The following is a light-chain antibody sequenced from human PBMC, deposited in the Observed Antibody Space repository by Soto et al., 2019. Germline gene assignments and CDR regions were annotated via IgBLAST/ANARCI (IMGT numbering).Light chain of an antibody. CDR3: QSFDSSRSSYV. V-gene: IGLV1-40*01. CDR2: GNN. CDR1: TSNIGPNYD. J-gene: IGLJ1*01. Sequence: QSVLTQPPSVSGAPGQRVTIACAGSTSNIGPNYDVHWYQQHPGTAPKVLIYGNNNRPSGVPDRFSASNSGTSASLAIAGLQAEYEDDYYCQSFDSSRSSYVFGTGTKVTVL.